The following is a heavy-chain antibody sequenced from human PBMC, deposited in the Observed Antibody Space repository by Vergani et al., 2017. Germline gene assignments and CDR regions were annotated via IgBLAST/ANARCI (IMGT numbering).Heavy chain of an antibody. D-gene: IGHD5-18*01. CDR1: GDIFNNYT. Sequence: QVHLEQSGTEVKKPGSSVKVSCKVSGDIFNNYTVTWVRQAPGQGLEWMGRIIPIFGTANYAQKFQGRVTITADESTSTAYMELSSLRSEDTAVYYCARERGYSYGYGDYWGQGTLVTVSS. CDR3: ARERGYSYGYGDY. V-gene: IGHV1-69*08. J-gene: IGHJ4*02. CDR2: IIPIFGTA.